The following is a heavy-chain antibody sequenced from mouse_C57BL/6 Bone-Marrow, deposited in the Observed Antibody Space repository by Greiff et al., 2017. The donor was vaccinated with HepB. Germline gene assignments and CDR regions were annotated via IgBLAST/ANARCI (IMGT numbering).Heavy chain of an antibody. CDR2: IYPGSGNT. Sequence: VQLQQSGPELVKPGASVKISCKASGYSFTSYYIHWVKQRPGQGLEWIGWIYPGSGNTKYNEKFKGKATLTADTSSSTAYMQLSSLTSEDSAVYYCARSPSKYGNSFADWGQGTLVTVSA. J-gene: IGHJ3*01. CDR3: ARSPSKYGNSFAD. V-gene: IGHV1-66*01. D-gene: IGHD2-10*02. CDR1: GYSFTSYY.